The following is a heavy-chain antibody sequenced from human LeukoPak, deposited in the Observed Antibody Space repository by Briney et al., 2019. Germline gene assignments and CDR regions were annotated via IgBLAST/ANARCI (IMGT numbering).Heavy chain of an antibody. Sequence: GGALRLSCAASGFTFSSYAFTWVRQAPGKGLEWLSAISVSGDSTYHADSVKGRFAISRDNSKNTLFLQMNSLRAEDTAVYYCAKRDSHSGTYVIDYWGQGTLVTVSS. V-gene: IGHV3-23*01. D-gene: IGHD3-10*01. CDR2: ISVSGDST. CDR3: AKRDSHSGTYVIDY. J-gene: IGHJ4*02. CDR1: GFTFSSYA.